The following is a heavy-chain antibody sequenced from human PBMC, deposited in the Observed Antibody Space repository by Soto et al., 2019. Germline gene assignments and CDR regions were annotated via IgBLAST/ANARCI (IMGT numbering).Heavy chain of an antibody. Sequence: SETLSLTCAVYGGSFSGYYWSWIRQPPGKGLEWIGEINHSGSTNYNPSLKSRVTISVDTSKNQFSLKLSSVTAADTAVYYCARGDDYSNYYYYYYYMDVWGKGTTVTVSS. CDR1: GGSFSGYY. J-gene: IGHJ6*03. CDR2: INHSGST. V-gene: IGHV4-34*01. D-gene: IGHD4-4*01. CDR3: ARGDDYSNYYYYYYYMDV.